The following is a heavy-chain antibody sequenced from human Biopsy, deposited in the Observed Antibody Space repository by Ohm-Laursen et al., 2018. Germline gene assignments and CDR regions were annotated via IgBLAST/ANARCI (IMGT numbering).Heavy chain of an antibody. CDR1: GFTFSSYW. CDR2: ISWNSGSI. CDR3: ARGYYDIGTGYHYDVFDF. V-gene: IGHV3-9*01. D-gene: IGHD3-9*01. J-gene: IGHJ3*01. Sequence: SLRLSCAASGFTFSSYWMNWVRQVPGKGMEWVSRISWNSGSIGYVDSVKGRFTISRDNTKNSLYLQMNSLKAEDPALYYCARGYYDIGTGYHYDVFDFWGRGTLVTVSS.